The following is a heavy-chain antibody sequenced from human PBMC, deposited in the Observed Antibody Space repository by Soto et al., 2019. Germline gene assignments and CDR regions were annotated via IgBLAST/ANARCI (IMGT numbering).Heavy chain of an antibody. CDR2: VFHTGDT. Sequence: PSETLSRTWAVSGDSISSSVWWTWVRQPPGKGLEWIGEVFHTGDTYFNPSLRSRVAMSVDKSTNEFSLKVTSVTAADTAIYYCARKAWVRFDYWGQGALVTV. J-gene: IGHJ4*02. CDR1: GDSISSSVW. D-gene: IGHD7-27*01. V-gene: IGHV4-4*02. CDR3: ARKAWVRFDY.